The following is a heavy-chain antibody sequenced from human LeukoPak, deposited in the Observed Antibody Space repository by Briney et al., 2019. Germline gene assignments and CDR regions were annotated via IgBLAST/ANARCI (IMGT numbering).Heavy chain of an antibody. V-gene: IGHV4-39*02. Sequence: SETLSHTCTVSGGSISSSNYYWGWTRQPPGKGLEWFGSISYSGGTSYNPSLRSRVTISVDTSKNQFSLKLNSVTAADTAVYYCAREVEYYDSSGYRPHAFDIWGQGTVVTVSS. D-gene: IGHD3-22*01. CDR2: ISYSGGT. J-gene: IGHJ3*02. CDR3: AREVEYYDSSGYRPHAFDI. CDR1: GGSISSSNYY.